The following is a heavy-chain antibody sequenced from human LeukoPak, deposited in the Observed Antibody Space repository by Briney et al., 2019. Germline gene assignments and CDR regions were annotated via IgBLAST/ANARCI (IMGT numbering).Heavy chain of an antibody. Sequence: SQTLSLTCTVSGGSISSGGYYWSWIRQHPGKGLEWIGYIYYSGSTYCNPSLKSRVTISVDTSKNQFSLKLSSVTAADTAVYYCAREETYGSGSYVDYWGQGTLVTVSS. CDR2: IYYSGST. CDR3: AREETYGSGSYVDY. D-gene: IGHD3-10*01. V-gene: IGHV4-31*03. CDR1: GGSISSGGYY. J-gene: IGHJ4*02.